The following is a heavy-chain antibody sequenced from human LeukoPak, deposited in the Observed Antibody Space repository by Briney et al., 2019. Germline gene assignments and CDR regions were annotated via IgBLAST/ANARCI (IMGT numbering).Heavy chain of an antibody. Sequence: GESLKISCQGSGYSFTDYWIGWVRQMPGKGLEWMGIIYPTDSDTRYSPSFQGQVTISADKSSSTAYLQWRSLKASDTAMYFCARSVSSWYFDLWGRGTLVTVSS. V-gene: IGHV5-51*01. CDR3: ARSVSSWYFDL. CDR1: GYSFTDYW. D-gene: IGHD3-3*02. CDR2: IYPTDSDT. J-gene: IGHJ2*01.